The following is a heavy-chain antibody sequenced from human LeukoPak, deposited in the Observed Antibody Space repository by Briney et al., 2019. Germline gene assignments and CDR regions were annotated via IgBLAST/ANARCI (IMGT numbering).Heavy chain of an antibody. V-gene: IGHV1-69*05. D-gene: IGHD4-23*01. Sequence: SVNVSFTASGGTFINYAISWVGQAPGQGREGMGGIIPIFGTANYAQKFQGRVPITRDMSTSTDYMELSSLRSEDTAVYYCARDNSVEDTAWWFDPWGQGTLVTVSS. CDR2: IIPIFGTA. CDR1: GGTFINYA. J-gene: IGHJ5*02. CDR3: ARDNSVEDTAWWFDP.